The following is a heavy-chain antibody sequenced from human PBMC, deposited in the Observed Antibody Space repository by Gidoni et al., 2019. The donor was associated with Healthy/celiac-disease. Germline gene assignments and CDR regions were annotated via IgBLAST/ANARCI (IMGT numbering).Heavy chain of an antibody. CDR1: GGSVSSGSYY. Sequence: QVQLQESGPGLVKPSETLSLTCTVSGGSVSSGSYYWSWIRQPPGKGLEWIGYIYYSGSTNYNPSLKSRVTISVDTSKNQFSLKLSSVTAADTAVYYCAREFIGWLHAFDIWGQGTMVTVSS. CDR3: AREFIGWLHAFDI. V-gene: IGHV4-61*01. J-gene: IGHJ3*02. D-gene: IGHD3-22*01. CDR2: IYYSGST.